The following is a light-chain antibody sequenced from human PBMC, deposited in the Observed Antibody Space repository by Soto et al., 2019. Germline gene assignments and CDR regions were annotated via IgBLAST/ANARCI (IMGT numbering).Light chain of an antibody. CDR3: QQYGSSPGT. V-gene: IGKV3-15*01. J-gene: IGKJ1*01. Sequence: EIVMTQSPATLSVSPWERATLSCRASQSVSSNLAWYQQKPGQAPRLLIYGASTRATGIPARFSGSGSGTEFTLTISSLQSEDFAVYYCQQYGSSPGTFGQGTKVDIK. CDR1: QSVSSN. CDR2: GAS.